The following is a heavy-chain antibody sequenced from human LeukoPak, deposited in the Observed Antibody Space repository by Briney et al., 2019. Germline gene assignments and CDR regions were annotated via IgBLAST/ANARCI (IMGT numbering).Heavy chain of an antibody. J-gene: IGHJ3*02. CDR3: VPGWDSSGYYDAFDI. CDR2: ISRSGDSI. V-gene: IGHV3-11*01. Sequence: GGSRRLSCAASGFTFSDYYMSWIRQAPGKGLEWVSYISRSGDSIHYADSVKGRFTISRDNAKNSLYLQMNSLRAEDTAVYYCVPGWDSSGYYDAFDIWGQGTMVTVSS. D-gene: IGHD3-22*01. CDR1: GFTFSDYY.